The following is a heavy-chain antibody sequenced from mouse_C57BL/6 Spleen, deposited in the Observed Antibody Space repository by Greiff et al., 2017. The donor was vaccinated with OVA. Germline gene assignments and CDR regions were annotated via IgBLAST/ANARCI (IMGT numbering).Heavy chain of an antibody. D-gene: IGHD4-1*01. V-gene: IGHV1-50*01. Sequence: QVQLQQPGAELVKPGASVKLSCKASGYTFTSYWMQWVKQRPGQGLEWIGEIDPSDSYTNYNQKFKGKATLTVDTSSSTAYMQLSSLTSEDSAVYYCARRNNWDLYYYAMDYWGQGTSVTVSS. J-gene: IGHJ4*01. CDR2: IDPSDSYT. CDR3: ARRNNWDLYYYAMDY. CDR1: GYTFTSYW.